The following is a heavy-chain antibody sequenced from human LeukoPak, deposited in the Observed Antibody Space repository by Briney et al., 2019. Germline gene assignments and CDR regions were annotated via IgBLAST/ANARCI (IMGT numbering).Heavy chain of an antibody. J-gene: IGHJ5*02. CDR1: GYSFTSYW. Sequence: GESLKISCKDYGYSFTSYWIGWVRQIPGKCMEWMRIIYAADSDTRYSPSFQGQVTISADKSISTAYLQWSGLEASDTDMYYCARLECGGLYTWGQGTLVSVSS. V-gene: IGHV5-51*01. CDR3: ARLECGGLYT. CDR2: IYAADSDT. D-gene: IGHD2-2*02.